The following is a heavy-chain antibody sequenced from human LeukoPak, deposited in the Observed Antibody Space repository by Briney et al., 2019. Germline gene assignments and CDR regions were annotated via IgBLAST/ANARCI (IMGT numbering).Heavy chain of an antibody. V-gene: IGHV1-18*01. Sequence: ASVKVSCKASGYTFTNYGFSWVRQAPGQGLEWMGWISPYNGNTNFAQKLQGRVTMTTDTPTRTAYMELRSLRSGDTAVYYCARVNLRAFDFWGQGTLVTVSS. CDR3: ARVNLRAFDF. CDR2: ISPYNGNT. J-gene: IGHJ4*02. CDR1: GYTFTNYG.